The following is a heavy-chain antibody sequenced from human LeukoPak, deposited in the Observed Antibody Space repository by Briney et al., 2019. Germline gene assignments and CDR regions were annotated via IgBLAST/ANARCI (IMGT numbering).Heavy chain of an antibody. CDR2: IYSGGDT. J-gene: IGHJ4*02. CDR1: GFSFVNYA. D-gene: IGHD6-19*01. CDR3: ARERNLEIAVAGTIFDY. Sequence: GGSLRLSCAASGFSFVNYAMSWVRQAPGKGLEWVSVIYSGGDTYYADSVKGRFTISRDNSKNMIYLEMSSLKAEDTAVYYCARERNLEIAVAGTIFDYWGQGTLVIVSS. V-gene: IGHV3-66*01.